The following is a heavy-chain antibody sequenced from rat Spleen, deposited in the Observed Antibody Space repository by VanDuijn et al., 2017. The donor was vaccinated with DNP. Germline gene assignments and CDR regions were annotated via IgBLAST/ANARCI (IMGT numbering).Heavy chain of an antibody. CDR2: MWYDGDT. CDR1: GFSLTNYH. Sequence: QVQLKESGPGLVQPSQTLSLTCTVSGFSLTNYHVDWVRQASGRGPEWMGRMWYDGDTVYNSALKSRLSISRDTSKNQVLLKMNSLQTDDAGTYYCTREQDYYYDGGYYPTMDVWGQGTPVTVSS. CDR3: TREQDYYYDGGYYPTMDV. D-gene: IGHD1-12*02. J-gene: IGHJ4*01. V-gene: IGHV2-63*01.